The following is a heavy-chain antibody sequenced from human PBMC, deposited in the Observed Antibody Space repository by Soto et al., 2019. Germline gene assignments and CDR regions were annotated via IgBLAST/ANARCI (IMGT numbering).Heavy chain of an antibody. J-gene: IGHJ6*02. CDR3: AAERLMYGMDV. V-gene: IGHV1-58*01. D-gene: IGHD3-16*01. CDR1: GFSFSDSV. CDR2: IVVGSGDT. Sequence: SVKVSCKASGFSFSDSVVQWVRQTRGHRLEWVGWIVVGSGDTNSAQKFQERVNITRDMSTSTANMEVSSLRSEDTAVYYCAAERLMYGMDVWGQGTTVTVSS.